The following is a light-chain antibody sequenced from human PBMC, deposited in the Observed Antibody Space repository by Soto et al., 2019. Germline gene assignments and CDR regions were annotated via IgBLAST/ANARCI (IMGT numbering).Light chain of an antibody. CDR1: STDVGDSNH. CDR3: SSYTSSSTPV. Sequence: QSALTQPASVSGSPGQSITISCTGTSTDVGDSNHVSWYQHHPGKAPKLIIYEVSYRPSGVSNRFSGSKSGNTASLTISGLQAEDEADYYCSSYTSSSTPVFGGGTKLTVL. V-gene: IGLV2-14*01. J-gene: IGLJ2*01. CDR2: EVS.